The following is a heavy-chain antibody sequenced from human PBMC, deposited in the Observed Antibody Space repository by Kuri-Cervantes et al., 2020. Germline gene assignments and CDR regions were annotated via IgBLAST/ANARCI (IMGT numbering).Heavy chain of an antibody. CDR1: GGSISSGSYY. J-gene: IGHJ4*02. CDR2: IYTSGST. CDR3: AREELLGDFDY. Sequence: LRLSCTVSGGSISSGSYYWSWIRQPAGKGLEWIGRIYTSGSTNYNPSLKSRVTISVDTSKNQFSLKLSSVTAADTAVYYCAREELLGDFDYWGQGTLVTVSS. D-gene: IGHD1-26*01. V-gene: IGHV4-61*02.